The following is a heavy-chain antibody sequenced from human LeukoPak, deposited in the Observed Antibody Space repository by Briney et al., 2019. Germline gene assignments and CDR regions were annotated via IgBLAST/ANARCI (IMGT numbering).Heavy chain of an antibody. V-gene: IGHV4-34*01. CDR1: GGPFSGYY. Sequence: SETLSLTCAVYGGPFSGYYWSWIRQPPGKGLEWIGEINHSGSTNYNPSLESRVTISVDTSKNQFSLKLSSVTAADTAVYHCARGSQRSYYYYMDVWGKGTTVTVSS. CDR2: INHSGST. CDR3: ARGSQRSYYYYMDV. J-gene: IGHJ6*03.